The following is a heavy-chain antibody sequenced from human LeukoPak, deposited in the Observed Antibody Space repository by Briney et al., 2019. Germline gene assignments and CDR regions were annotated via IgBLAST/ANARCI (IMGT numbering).Heavy chain of an antibody. CDR2: IYHSGST. Sequence: PSETLSLTCTVSGGSISSGGYYWSWIRQPPGKGLEWIGYIYHSGSTYYNPSLKSRVTISVDTSKNQFSLKLSSVTAADTAVYYCAREGGNYDFWSGSASYYFDYRGQGTLVTVSS. V-gene: IGHV4-30-2*05. CDR3: AREGGNYDFWSGSASYYFDY. J-gene: IGHJ4*02. D-gene: IGHD3-3*01. CDR1: GGSISSGGYY.